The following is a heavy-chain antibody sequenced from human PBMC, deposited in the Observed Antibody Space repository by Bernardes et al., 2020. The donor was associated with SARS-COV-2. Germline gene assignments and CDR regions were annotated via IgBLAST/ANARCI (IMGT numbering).Heavy chain of an antibody. CDR2: IGASGGST. Sequence: GGSLRLSCAASGFTFSTYAMNWVRQAPGKGLEWVSAIGASGGSTYYADSVKGRFTISRDNSKNTLNLQMNSLRAEDTAVDYCANNHGYIYDNSGDYWGQGTLVTVSS. CDR1: GFTFSTYA. V-gene: IGHV3-23*01. CDR3: ANNHGYIYDNSGDY. J-gene: IGHJ4*02. D-gene: IGHD5-18*01.